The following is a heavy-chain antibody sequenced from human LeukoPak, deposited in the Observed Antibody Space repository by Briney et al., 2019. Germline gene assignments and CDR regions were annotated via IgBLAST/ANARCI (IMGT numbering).Heavy chain of an antibody. V-gene: IGHV3-30*03. CDR3: ATLTGGDY. D-gene: IGHD1-26*01. CDR2: ISYDGSNK. J-gene: IGHJ4*02. Sequence: PGGSPRLSCAASGFTFSSYGMHWVRQAPGEGLEWVAVISYDGSNKYYADSVKARFTISRDNSKNTLYLQMNSLRAEDTAVYYCATLTGGDYWGQGTLVTVSS. CDR1: GFTFSSYG.